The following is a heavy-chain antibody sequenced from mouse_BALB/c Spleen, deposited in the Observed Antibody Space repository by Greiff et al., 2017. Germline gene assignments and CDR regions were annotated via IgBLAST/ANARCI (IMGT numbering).Heavy chain of an antibody. CDR1: GFAFSSYD. V-gene: IGHV5-12-1*01. CDR2: ISSGGGST. CDR3: ARHGYGSRMDY. D-gene: IGHD1-1*01. J-gene: IGHJ4*01. Sequence: DVQLVESGGGLVKPGGSLKLSCAASGFAFSSYDMSWVRQTPEKRLEWVAYISSGGGSTYYPDTVKGRFTISRDNAKNTLYLQMSSLKSEDTAMYYCARHGYGSRMDYWGQGTSVTVSS.